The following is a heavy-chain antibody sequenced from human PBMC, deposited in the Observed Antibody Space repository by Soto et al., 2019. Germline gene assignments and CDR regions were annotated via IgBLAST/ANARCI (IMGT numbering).Heavy chain of an antibody. J-gene: IGHJ4*02. CDR3: VRDEIQIWSYVGSFDY. CDR1: GFTFSNYG. Sequence: PGGSLRLSCAASGFTFSNYGLHWVRQTPGRGLEWVAVIWFDGRNIAYRESVKGRFTVSRDNSKNMLYLQMDSPGVEDTAVYYCVRDEIQIWSYVGSFDYWGRGTLVTVSS. D-gene: IGHD5-18*01. V-gene: IGHV3-33*01. CDR2: IWFDGRNI.